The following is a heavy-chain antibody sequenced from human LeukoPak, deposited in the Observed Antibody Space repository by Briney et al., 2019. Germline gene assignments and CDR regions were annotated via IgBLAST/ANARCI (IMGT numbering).Heavy chain of an antibody. CDR2: ISYSGTT. Sequence: SETLSLTCTVSGGSMSSYYWSWIRQSPGKGLEWVGYISYSGTTNYNPSLKSRVTISLGTSKNRFSLNLTSVTAADTAVYYCTRHGSGTSLALYPWGQGTLVTVSS. V-gene: IGHV4-59*08. J-gene: IGHJ5*02. CDR1: GGSMSSYY. D-gene: IGHD3-10*01. CDR3: TRHGSGTSLALYP.